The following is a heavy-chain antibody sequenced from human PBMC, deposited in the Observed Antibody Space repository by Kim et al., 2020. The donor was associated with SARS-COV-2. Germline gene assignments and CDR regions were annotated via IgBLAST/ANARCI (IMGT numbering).Heavy chain of an antibody. V-gene: IGHV4-59*01. Sequence: SETLSLTCTVSGGSISSYYWSWIRQPPGKGLEWIGYIYYSGSTNYNPSLKSRVTISVDTSKNQSSLKLSSVTSADTAVYYCSRGSSYDPLDYWGQGTLVTVSS. CDR2: IYYSGST. D-gene: IGHD5-12*01. J-gene: IGHJ4*02. CDR1: GGSISSYY. CDR3: SRGSSYDPLDY.